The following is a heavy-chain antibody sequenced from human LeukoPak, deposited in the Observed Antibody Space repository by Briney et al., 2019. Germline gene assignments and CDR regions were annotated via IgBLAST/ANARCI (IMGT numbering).Heavy chain of an antibody. CDR3: ARGRPFNYFDY. V-gene: IGHV3-33*01. J-gene: IGHJ4*02. CDR2: IWYDGSNK. CDR1: GFTFSSYG. Sequence: GGSLRLSCAASGFTFSSYGMHWVRQAPGKGLEWVAVIWYDGSNKYYADSVKGRFTISRDNSKNTLYLQMNSLRAEDTAEYYCARGRPFNYFDYWGQGTLVTVSS.